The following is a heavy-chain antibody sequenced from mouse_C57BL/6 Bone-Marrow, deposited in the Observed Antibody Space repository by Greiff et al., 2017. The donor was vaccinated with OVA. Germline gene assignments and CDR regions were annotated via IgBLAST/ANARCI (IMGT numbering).Heavy chain of an antibody. V-gene: IGHV1-22*01. CDR3: AITTVVYFDY. CDR1: GYTFTDYN. CDR2: INPNNGGT. J-gene: IGHJ2*01. Sequence: VQLKESGPELVKPGASVKMSCKASGYTFTDYNMHWVKQSHGKSLEWIGYINPNNGGTSYNQKFKGKATLNVNKSSSTAYMELRSLTSEDSAVYYCAITTVVYFDYWGQGTTLTVSS. D-gene: IGHD1-1*01.